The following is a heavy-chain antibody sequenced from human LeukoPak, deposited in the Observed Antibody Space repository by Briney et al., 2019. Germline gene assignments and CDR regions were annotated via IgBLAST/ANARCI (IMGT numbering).Heavy chain of an antibody. V-gene: IGHV3-21*01. CDR1: GFTFSSYS. D-gene: IGHD2-21*01. CDR2: ISSSSSYI. J-gene: IGHJ5*02. CDR3: ARDRDGWFDH. Sequence: GGSLRLSCAASGFTFSSYSMNWVRQAPGKGLEWVSSISSSSSYIYYADSVKGRFTIPRDNAKNSLYLQMNSLRAEGTAVYYCARDRDGWFDHWGQGTLVTVSS.